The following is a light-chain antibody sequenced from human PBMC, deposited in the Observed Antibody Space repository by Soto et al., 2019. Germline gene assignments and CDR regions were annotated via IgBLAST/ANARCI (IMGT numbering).Light chain of an antibody. Sequence: EIVFTQSPGTLSLSPGERATLSCRASQSVSSNYLAWYQQKPGQAPRLLIYGVSSRTTGIPDRFSGSGSGTDFTLTISRLEPEDFAVYYCQQYSSSPWTFGLGTKVEIK. J-gene: IGKJ1*01. V-gene: IGKV3-20*01. CDR3: QQYSSSPWT. CDR1: QSVSSNY. CDR2: GVS.